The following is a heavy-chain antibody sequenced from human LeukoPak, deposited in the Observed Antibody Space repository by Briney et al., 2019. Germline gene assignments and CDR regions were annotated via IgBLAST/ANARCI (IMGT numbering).Heavy chain of an antibody. Sequence: GGSLRLSCAVSGFTFRSYSMNWVRQAPGKGLEGVSIISSGSSAIVSADALKGRFTISRDDAKNLLYLDMNSLRAEDTAVYYCARGGITMIVVVYNWGQGTLVTVSS. J-gene: IGHJ4*02. CDR3: ARGGITMIVVVYN. CDR1: GFTFRSYS. CDR2: ISSGSSAI. D-gene: IGHD3-22*01. V-gene: IGHV3-21*01.